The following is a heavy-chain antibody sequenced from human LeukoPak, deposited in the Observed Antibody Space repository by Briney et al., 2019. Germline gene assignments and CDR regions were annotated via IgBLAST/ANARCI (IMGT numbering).Heavy chain of an antibody. Sequence: PSETLSLTCTVSGGSISSGSYYWSWIRQPAGKGLQWIGRIYTSGSTNYNPSLKSRVTISVDTSKNQFSLKLSSVTAADTAVYYCARLMTTPTDWGQGTLVTVSS. V-gene: IGHV4-61*02. CDR2: IYTSGST. D-gene: IGHD4-17*01. CDR1: GGSISSGSYY. CDR3: ARLMTTPTD. J-gene: IGHJ4*02.